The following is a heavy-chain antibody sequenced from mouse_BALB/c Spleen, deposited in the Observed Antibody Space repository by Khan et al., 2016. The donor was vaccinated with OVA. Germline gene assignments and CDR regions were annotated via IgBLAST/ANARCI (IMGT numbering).Heavy chain of an antibody. V-gene: IGHV1S81*02. J-gene: IGHJ2*01. D-gene: IGHD1-1*01. CDR1: GYTFTSYW. CDR2: TNPTNGRT. Sequence: VQLQQSGAELVKAGASVKMSCKASGYTFTSYWMHWVKQRLGQGLEWFAETNPTNGRTYYNEKFKSKATLTVDKSSSTAYMLLRGPPFEDSAVYYCARSKKIVATYCDYWGQGTTLTVAS. CDR3: ARSKKIVATYCDY.